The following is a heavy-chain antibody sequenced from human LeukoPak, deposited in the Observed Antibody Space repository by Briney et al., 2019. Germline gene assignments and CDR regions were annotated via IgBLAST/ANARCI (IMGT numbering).Heavy chain of an antibody. V-gene: IGHV3-23*01. J-gene: IGHJ4*02. D-gene: IGHD3-3*01. Sequence: GGSLRLSCAASGFTFSNYAMSWVRQAPGEGLEWVSAITASGSSTYYADSVKGRFTISRDNSKNTLYLQMSSLRAEDTALYYCARDYPTFGVVTIFEYWGQGALVTVSS. CDR3: ARDYPTFGVVTIFEY. CDR1: GFTFSNYA. CDR2: ITASGSST.